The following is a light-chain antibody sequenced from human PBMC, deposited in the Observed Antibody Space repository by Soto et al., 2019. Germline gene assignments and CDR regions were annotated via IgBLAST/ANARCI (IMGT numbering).Light chain of an antibody. J-gene: IGLJ1*01. Sequence: SALTRPPSASGSPGQSVTISCAGTSSDVGGYNYVSWYQQHPGKAPKLMIYEVSKRPSGVPDRFSGSKSGNTASLTVSGLQPEDEADYYCSSYAGSNKSVFGTGTKVTVL. CDR1: SSDVGGYNY. CDR2: EVS. V-gene: IGLV2-8*01. CDR3: SSYAGSNKSV.